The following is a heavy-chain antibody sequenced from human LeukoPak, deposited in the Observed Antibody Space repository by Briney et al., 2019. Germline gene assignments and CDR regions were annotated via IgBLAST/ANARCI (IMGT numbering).Heavy chain of an antibody. Sequence: GSLRLSCAASGFTFSSYGMHWVRQAPGKGLEWVAVISYDGSNKYYADSVKGRFTISRDNSKNTLYLQMNSLRAEDTAVYYCAKDDYVWGSYRYGPAPNFDYWGQGTLVTVSS. J-gene: IGHJ4*02. V-gene: IGHV3-30*18. CDR3: AKDDYVWGSYRYGPAPNFDY. CDR1: GFTFSSYG. D-gene: IGHD3-16*02. CDR2: ISYDGSNK.